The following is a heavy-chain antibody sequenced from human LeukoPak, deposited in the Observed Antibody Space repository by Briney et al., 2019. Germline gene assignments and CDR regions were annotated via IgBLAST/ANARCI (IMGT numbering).Heavy chain of an antibody. CDR1: GFTFDNYA. CDR3: ARVAGSYSIRPFDF. J-gene: IGHJ4*02. V-gene: IGHV3-23*01. D-gene: IGHD1-26*01. Sequence: GGSLRLSCAASGFTFDNYAMTWVRQAPGKGLEWVSAIRVSDGYTYYADSVQGRFIISRDKSRNTVSLQINSLIGDDTALYYCARVAGSYSIRPFDFWGQGTVVLVSS. CDR2: IRVSDGYT.